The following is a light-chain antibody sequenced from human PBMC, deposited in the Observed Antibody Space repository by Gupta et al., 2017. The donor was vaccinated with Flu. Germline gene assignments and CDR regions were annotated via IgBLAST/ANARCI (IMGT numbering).Light chain of an antibody. CDR3: ASFTSSSTWV. CDR1: SSDVAGYNY. V-gene: IGLV2-14*01. J-gene: IGLJ3*02. CDR2: EVN. Sequence: QSALTQPASVSGSPGQSITISCTGTSSDVAGYNYVSWFQQHPAKAPKLIIYEVNNRPSGVSDRFSGSKSDNTASLTISGRQADDEADYYCASFTSSSTWVFGGGTKLTVL.